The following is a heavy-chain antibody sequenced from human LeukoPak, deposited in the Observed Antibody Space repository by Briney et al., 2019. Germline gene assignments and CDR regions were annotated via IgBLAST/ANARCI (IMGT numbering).Heavy chain of an antibody. J-gene: IGHJ5*02. D-gene: IGHD3-3*01. CDR2: INPSGGST. V-gene: IGHV1-46*01. CDR1: GYTFTSYY. Sequence: ASVKVSCKASGYTFTSYYMHWVRQAPGQGLEWMGIINPSGGSTSYAQKFQGRVTMTRDTSTSTVYMELSSLRSEDTAVYYCARESGALRFLEWLYTKPYNWFDPWGQGTLATVSS. CDR3: ARESGALRFLEWLYTKPYNWFDP.